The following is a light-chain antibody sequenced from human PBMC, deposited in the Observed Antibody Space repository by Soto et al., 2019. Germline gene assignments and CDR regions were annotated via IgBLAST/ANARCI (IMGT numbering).Light chain of an antibody. J-gene: IGLJ2*01. CDR1: SGHSNDA. CDR2: LNSDGSH. Sequence: QPVLTQSPSASASLGASVKVTCTLSSGHSNDAIAWHQQQPEKGPWYLMKLNSDGSHSKGDGIPDRFSGSSSGAERYLTISSLQSEDEADYYCQTWEGTANVVFGGGTKLTVL. V-gene: IGLV4-69*01. CDR3: QTWEGTANVV.